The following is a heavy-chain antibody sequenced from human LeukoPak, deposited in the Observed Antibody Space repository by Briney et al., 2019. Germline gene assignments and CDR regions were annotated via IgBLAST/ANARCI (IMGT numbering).Heavy chain of an antibody. J-gene: IGHJ5*02. D-gene: IGHD3-22*01. V-gene: IGHV4-61*01. CDR2: IYYSGST. Sequence: PSETLSLTCTVSGGSVSSGSYYWSWIRQPPGKGLKWIGYIYYSGSTNYNPSLKSRVTISVDTSKNQFSLKLSSVTAADTAVYYCARDHDSSGYYYGFWFDPWGQGTLVTVSS. CDR1: GGSVSSGSYY. CDR3: ARDHDSSGYYYGFWFDP.